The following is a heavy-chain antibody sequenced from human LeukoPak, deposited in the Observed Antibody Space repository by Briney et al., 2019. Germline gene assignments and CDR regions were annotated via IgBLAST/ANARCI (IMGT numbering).Heavy chain of an antibody. D-gene: IGHD3-22*01. CDR3: ARVTHSGYYGGVFDY. CDR2: INSDGSST. Sequence: GGSLRLSCAASGFTFSSYWMHWVRQAPGKGLVWVSRINSDGSSTSYADSVKGRFTISRDNAKNTLYLQMNSLRVEDTAMYYCARVTHSGYYGGVFDYRGQGTLVTVSS. V-gene: IGHV3-74*01. CDR1: GFTFSSYW. J-gene: IGHJ4*02.